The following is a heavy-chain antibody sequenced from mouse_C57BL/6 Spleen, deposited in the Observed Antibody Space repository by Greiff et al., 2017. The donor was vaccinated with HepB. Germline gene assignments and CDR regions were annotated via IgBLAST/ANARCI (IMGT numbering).Heavy chain of an antibody. V-gene: IGHV1-81*01. J-gene: IGHJ1*03. CDR2: IYPRSGNT. D-gene: IGHD1-1*01. Sequence: QVQLKESGAELARPGASVKLSCKASGYTFTSYGISWVKQRTGQGLEWIGEIYPRSGNTYYNEKFKGKATLTADKSSSTAYMELRSLTSEDSAVYCCARWDYGSRKDWYFDVWGTGTTVTVSS. CDR1: GYTFTSYG. CDR3: ARWDYGSRKDWYFDV.